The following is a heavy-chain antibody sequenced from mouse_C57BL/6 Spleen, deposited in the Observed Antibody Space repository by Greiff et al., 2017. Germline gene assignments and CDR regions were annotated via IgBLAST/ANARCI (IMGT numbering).Heavy chain of an antibody. V-gene: IGHV14-3*01. D-gene: IGHD1-1*01. CDR1: GFNIKNTY. J-gene: IGHJ1*03. CDR3: APLYAPTWYFDV. Sequence: EVMLVESVAELVRPGASVKLSCTASGFNIKNTYMHWVKQRPEQGLEWIGRIDPANGNTKYAPKFQGKATITADTSSNTAYLQLSSLTSEDTAIYYWAPLYAPTWYFDVWGTGTTVTVSS. CDR2: IDPANGNT.